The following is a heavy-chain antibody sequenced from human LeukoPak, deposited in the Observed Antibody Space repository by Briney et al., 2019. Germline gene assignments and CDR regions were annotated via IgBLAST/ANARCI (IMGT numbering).Heavy chain of an antibody. Sequence: PGGSLRLSCAASGFTFSSYYMTWVRQAPGQGLERVASIRQDGSAEFYADSVKGRFTISRDNAKNSLYLQMNSLRAEDTAVYYCARWLYSSGWAIDYWGQGTLVTVSS. V-gene: IGHV3-7*01. CDR3: ARWLYSSGWAIDY. J-gene: IGHJ4*02. CDR1: GFTFSSYY. D-gene: IGHD6-19*01. CDR2: IRQDGSAE.